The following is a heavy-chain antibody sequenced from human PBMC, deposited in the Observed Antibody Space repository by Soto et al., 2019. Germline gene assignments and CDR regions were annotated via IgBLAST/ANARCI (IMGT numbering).Heavy chain of an antibody. V-gene: IGHV4-59*13. CDR2: IYNSGTT. CDR1: GGSISNYY. J-gene: IGHJ5*02. D-gene: IGHD3-22*01. CDR3: ARARQYYDSEFDP. Sequence: SETLSLTCTVSGGSISNYYCSWIRQTPGKGLEYIGFIYNSGTTNYHPSLKSRVTISIDTSKSQFYLKLTSVTAADTAMYYCARARQYYDSEFDPWGQGTLVTVSS.